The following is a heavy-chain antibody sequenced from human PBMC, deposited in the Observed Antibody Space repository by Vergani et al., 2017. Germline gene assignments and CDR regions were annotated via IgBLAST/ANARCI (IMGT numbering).Heavy chain of an antibody. Sequence: QVQLVESGGGVVQPGRSLRLSCAASGFTFSSYGMHWVRHAPGKGLEWVAVIWYDGSNKYYADSVKGRFTISRDNSKNTLYLQMNSLRAEDTAVYYCARDRSANRFDYWGQGTLVTVSS. D-gene: IGHD4/OR15-4a*01. J-gene: IGHJ4*02. CDR1: GFTFSSYG. CDR3: ARDRSANRFDY. V-gene: IGHV3-33*01. CDR2: IWYDGSNK.